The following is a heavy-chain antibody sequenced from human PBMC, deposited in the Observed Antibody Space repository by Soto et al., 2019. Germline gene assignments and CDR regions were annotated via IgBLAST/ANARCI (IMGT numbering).Heavy chain of an antibody. J-gene: IGHJ4*02. V-gene: IGHV1-2*04. CDR1: GYTFTGYY. CDR2: INPNSGGT. D-gene: IGHD2-2*01. Sequence: ALVKVSCKASGYTFTGYYMHWVRQAPGQGLEWMGWINPNSGGTNYAQKFQGWVTMTRDTSISTAYMELSRLRSDDTAVYYCARASSEFCSSPSGSVYWGQGTLVTV. CDR3: ARASSEFCSSPSGSVY.